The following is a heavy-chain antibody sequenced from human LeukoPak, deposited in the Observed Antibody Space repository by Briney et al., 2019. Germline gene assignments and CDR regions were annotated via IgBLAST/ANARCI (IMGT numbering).Heavy chain of an antibody. CDR2: INHSGTT. Sequence: SETLSLTCAVYGGSFSVYYWNWIRQPPGKGLEWIGEINHSGTTNYNPSLKSRVTISVDTSKNQFSLKLSSVTAADTAVYYCAREGGPYRPLDYSGQGTLVTVAS. J-gene: IGHJ4*02. CDR3: AREGGPYRPLDY. CDR1: GGSFSVYY. V-gene: IGHV4-34*01.